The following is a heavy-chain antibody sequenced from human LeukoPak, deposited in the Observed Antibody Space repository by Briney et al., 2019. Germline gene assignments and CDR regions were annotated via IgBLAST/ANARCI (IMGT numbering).Heavy chain of an antibody. D-gene: IGHD1-26*01. CDR3: ARSGRGGAFDI. CDR2: IYSDGSRT. CDR1: GFTFSSYW. J-gene: IGHJ3*02. Sequence: PGGSLRLSCAASGFTFSSYWMHWVRQGPGKGLVWVSRIYSDGSRTTYADSVKGRFTISGDNAKNTLYLQMNRRRAEDTAVYYCARSGRGGAFDIWGQGTMVTVSS. V-gene: IGHV3-74*01.